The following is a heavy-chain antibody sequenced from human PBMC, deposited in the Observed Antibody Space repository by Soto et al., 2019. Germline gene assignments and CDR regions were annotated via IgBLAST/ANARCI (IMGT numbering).Heavy chain of an antibody. Sequence: EVQLVESGGGLGQPGGSLRLSCAASGFTFSNFDMNWVRQAPGKGLEWISFISSTSGTIYYADSVKGRFTISRDNAKNSLYLRMNSLRDEDTAVYYCARDQSVSLHRYSYGKEFDYWGQGTLVTVSS. CDR3: ARDQSVSLHRYSYGKEFDY. J-gene: IGHJ4*02. D-gene: IGHD5-18*01. CDR2: ISSTSGTI. CDR1: GFTFSNFD. V-gene: IGHV3-48*02.